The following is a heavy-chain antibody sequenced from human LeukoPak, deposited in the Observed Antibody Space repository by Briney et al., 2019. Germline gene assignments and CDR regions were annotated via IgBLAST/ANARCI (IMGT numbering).Heavy chain of an antibody. CDR1: RFTFSNYA. D-gene: IGHD3-10*01. J-gene: IGHJ4*02. CDR2: ISYDGSNK. CDR3: ARDGPNVFRFGELSRVYDY. V-gene: IGHV3-30-3*01. Sequence: PGGSLRLSCAASRFTFSNYAMHWVRQAPGKGLEWVAVISYDGSNKYYADSVKGRFTISRDNSKNTLYLQMNSLRAEDTAVYYCARDGPNVFRFGELSRVYDYWGQGTLVTVSS.